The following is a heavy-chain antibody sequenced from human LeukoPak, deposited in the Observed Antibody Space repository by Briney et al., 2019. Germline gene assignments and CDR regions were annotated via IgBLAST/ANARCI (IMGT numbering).Heavy chain of an antibody. Sequence: ASVKASCKASGYTFTTYFMYWVRQAPGQGLECMGIINPTAGSTNYAQKFQGRVTVTRDLSTTTVYMEPSSLTSEDTAVYYCARLARNAGPFDYWGQGTLVTVSS. CDR1: GYTFTTYF. J-gene: IGHJ4*02. CDR2: INPTAGST. CDR3: ARLARNAGPFDY. D-gene: IGHD6-13*01. V-gene: IGHV1-46*01.